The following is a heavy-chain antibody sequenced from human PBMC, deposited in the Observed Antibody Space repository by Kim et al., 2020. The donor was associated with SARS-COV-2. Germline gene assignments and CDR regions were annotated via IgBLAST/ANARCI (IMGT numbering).Heavy chain of an antibody. CDR3: AREKAVAGTHGSFDN. J-gene: IGHJ3*02. D-gene: IGHD6-19*01. CDR1: GFTFSGHW. V-gene: IGHV3-7*01. CDR2: VNEDGSQT. Sequence: GGSLRLSCVASGFTFSGHWMSWVRQAPGKGLEWVANVNEDGSQTRYINSLRGRFTISRDNAKNSLYLRVSSLRAEDTALYYYAREKAVAGTHGSFDNW.